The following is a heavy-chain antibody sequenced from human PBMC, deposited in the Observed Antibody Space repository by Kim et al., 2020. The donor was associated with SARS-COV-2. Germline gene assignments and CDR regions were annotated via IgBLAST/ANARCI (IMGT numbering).Heavy chain of an antibody. Sequence: GGSLRLSCAASGFTFSSYGMHWVRQAPGKGLEWVAVIWYDGSNKYYADSVKGRFTISRDNSKNTLYLQMNSLRAEDTAVYYCARFDSSSWYYYYGMDVWGQGTTVTVSS. CDR2: IWYDGSNK. J-gene: IGHJ6*02. D-gene: IGHD6-13*01. V-gene: IGHV3-33*01. CDR3: ARFDSSSWYYYYGMDV. CDR1: GFTFSSYG.